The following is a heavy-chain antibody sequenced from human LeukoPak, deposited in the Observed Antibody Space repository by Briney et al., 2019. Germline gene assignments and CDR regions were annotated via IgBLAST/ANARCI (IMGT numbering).Heavy chain of an antibody. CDR2: ISYDGSNK. V-gene: IGHV3-30-3*01. CDR3: ARFWQQLSYYFDY. D-gene: IGHD6-13*01. J-gene: IGHJ4*02. Sequence: AGGSLRLSCAASGFTFSSYAMHWVRQAPGKGLEWVAVISYDGSNKYYADSVKGRFTISRDNSKNTLYLQMNSLRAEDTAVYYCARFWQQLSYYFDYWGQGTLVTVSS. CDR1: GFTFSSYA.